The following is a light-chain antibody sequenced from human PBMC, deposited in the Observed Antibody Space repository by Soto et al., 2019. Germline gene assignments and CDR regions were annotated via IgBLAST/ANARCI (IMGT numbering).Light chain of an antibody. J-gene: IGLJ1*01. CDR3: YSYTTSSTYV. CDR2: HVS. V-gene: IGLV2-14*01. Sequence: SALPQPASVYGSPGQSITISCTGTSSDVGAYNYVSWYQQHPAKIPKLMIYHVSNRPSGVSDRFSGSKSGNTASLTISGLQAEDEADYYCYSYTTSSTYVFGTGTKVTVL. CDR1: SSDVGAYNY.